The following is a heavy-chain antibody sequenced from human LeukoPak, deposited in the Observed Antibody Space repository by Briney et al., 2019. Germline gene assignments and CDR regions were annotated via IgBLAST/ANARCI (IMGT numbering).Heavy chain of an antibody. V-gene: IGHV1-18*04. D-gene: IGHD1-26*01. CDR2: ISAYNGNT. CDR3: ASIVGATNRWFDP. Sequence: ASVKVSCKASGYTFTGYYMHWVRQAPGQGLEWMGWISAYNGNTNYAQKLQGRVTMTTDTSTSTAYMELRSLRSDDTAVYYCASIVGATNRWFDPWGQGTLVTVSS. CDR1: GYTFTGYY. J-gene: IGHJ5*02.